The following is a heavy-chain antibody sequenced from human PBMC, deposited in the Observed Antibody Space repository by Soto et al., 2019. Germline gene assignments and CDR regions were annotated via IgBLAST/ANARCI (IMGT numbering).Heavy chain of an antibody. Sequence: SQTLSLTCAISGDSVSSISAAWTWIRQSPSRGLEWLGRTYYRSEWYNDYAVSVKSRITIKPDTSRNQFSLQLTSVTPEDTAVYYCAREAWATLTDVYSYGTEVWGQGXAVTVYS. D-gene: IGHD7-27*01. CDR3: AREAWATLTDVYSYGTEV. CDR2: TYYRSEWYN. J-gene: IGHJ6*02. CDR1: GDSVSSISAA. V-gene: IGHV6-1*01.